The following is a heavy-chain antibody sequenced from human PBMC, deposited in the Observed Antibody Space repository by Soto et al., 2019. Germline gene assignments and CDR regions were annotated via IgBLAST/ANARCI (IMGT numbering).Heavy chain of an antibody. Sequence: QVQLVESGGGVVQPGRSLRLSCAASGFTFSSYAMHWVRQAPGKGLEWVAVISYDGSNKYYADSVKGRFTISRDNSKNTLYLQMNSLRAEDTAVYYCARSPRIAAAGTGPYYYYYGMDVWGQGTTVTVSS. J-gene: IGHJ6*02. V-gene: IGHV3-30-3*01. CDR1: GFTFSSYA. D-gene: IGHD6-13*01. CDR3: ARSPRIAAAGTGPYYYYYGMDV. CDR2: ISYDGSNK.